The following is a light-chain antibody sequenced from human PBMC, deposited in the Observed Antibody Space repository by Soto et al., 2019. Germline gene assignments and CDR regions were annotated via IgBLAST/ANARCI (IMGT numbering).Light chain of an antibody. CDR3: QQRSNWLT. J-gene: IGKJ4*01. V-gene: IGKV3-11*01. CDR2: DAS. CDR1: QSVSTF. Sequence: EIVLTQSPATLSLSPGERATLSCRASQSVSTFLAWFQHKPGQAPRLLIYDASKRATGIPARFSGSGSGTDFTLTISSLEPEDFAVYYCQQRSNWLTFGGGTKWISN.